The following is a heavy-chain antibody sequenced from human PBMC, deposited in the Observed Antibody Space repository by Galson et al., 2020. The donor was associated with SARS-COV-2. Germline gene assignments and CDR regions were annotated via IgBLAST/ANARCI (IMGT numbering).Heavy chain of an antibody. J-gene: IGHJ5*02. CDR3: ARHVSEGWWELGEGNWFDP. D-gene: IGHD1-26*01. Sequence: SQTLSLTCTVSGGSISSSSYYWGWIRQPPGKGLEWIGSIYYSGSTYYNPSLKSRVTISVDTSKNQFSLKLSSVTAADTAVYYCARHVSEGWWELGEGNWFDPWGQGTLVTVSS. CDR1: GGSISSSSYY. CDR2: IYYSGST. V-gene: IGHV4-39*01.